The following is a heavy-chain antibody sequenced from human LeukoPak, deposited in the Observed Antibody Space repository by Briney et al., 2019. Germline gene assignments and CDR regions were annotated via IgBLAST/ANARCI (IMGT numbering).Heavy chain of an antibody. D-gene: IGHD6-19*01. J-gene: IGHJ2*01. Sequence: GGSLRLSCTASGFTFGDYVMSWVRQAPGKGLEWVAIISYDGSNKYYADSVQSRFTISRDNSKNTLYLQMNSLRAEDTAVYYCAKDLGGGGGCYDLWGRGTLVTVSS. CDR3: AKDLGGGGGCYDL. V-gene: IGHV3-30*18. CDR2: ISYDGSNK. CDR1: GFTFGDYV.